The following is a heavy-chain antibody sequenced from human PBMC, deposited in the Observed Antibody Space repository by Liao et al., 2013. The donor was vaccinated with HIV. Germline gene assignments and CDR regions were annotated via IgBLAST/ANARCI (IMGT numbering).Heavy chain of an antibody. CDR2: VHHSVGT. V-gene: IGHV4-34*01. CDR1: GGSFSGFY. CDR3: ARSPVGVGASSGCYFDL. J-gene: IGHJ2*01. D-gene: IGHD1-26*01. Sequence: QVQLQQWGAGLLKPSETLSLTCAVYGGSFSGFYWSWIRQPPREGAWSGLGKVHHSVGTNYNPSLKSRVTISLDTSKNQFSLKVNSVTAADTAVYYCARSPVGVGASSGCYFDLWGRGALVTVSS.